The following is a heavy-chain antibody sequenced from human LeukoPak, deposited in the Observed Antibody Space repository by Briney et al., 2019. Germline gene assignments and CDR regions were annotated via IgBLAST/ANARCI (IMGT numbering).Heavy chain of an antibody. V-gene: IGHV4-39*01. CDR3: ARPSTTYRSSSGYFQH. CDR2: IYYSGST. J-gene: IGHJ1*01. D-gene: IGHD6-6*01. CDR1: GGSISSSSYN. Sequence: SETLSLTCTVSGGSISSSSYNWGWIRQPPGKGLEWIGSIYYSGSTYYNPSLKSRVTISVDTSKNQFPLKLSSVTAADTAVYYCARPSTTYRSSSGYFQHWGQGTLVTVSS.